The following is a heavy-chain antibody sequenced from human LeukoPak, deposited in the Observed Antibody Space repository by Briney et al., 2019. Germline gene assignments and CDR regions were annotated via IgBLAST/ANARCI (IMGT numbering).Heavy chain of an antibody. J-gene: IGHJ4*02. CDR1: GFTFSTYA. V-gene: IGHV3-23*01. Sequence: GGSLRLSCAASGFTFSTYAMSWVRQAPGKGLEWVSVIGDSGDCTFYADSVKGRFTISRDNSKNTLYLQMGILRAEDAAVYYCISEVGKGSHWGQGTLVTVSS. CDR3: ISEVGKGSH. CDR2: IGDSGDCT. D-gene: IGHD1-26*01.